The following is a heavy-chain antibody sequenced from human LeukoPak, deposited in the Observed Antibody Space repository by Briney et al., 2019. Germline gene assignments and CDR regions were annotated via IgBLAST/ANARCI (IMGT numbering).Heavy chain of an antibody. Sequence: GGSLRLSCAASGFPFSSYRMNWVRQAPGKGLEWLSDISGSGATLYYKDSVKGRFTISRDNAKNSLYLQMNSLRGEDTALYYCARAVSDHNSGYGMDVWSQGTTVTVSS. J-gene: IGHJ6*02. CDR3: ARAVSDHNSGYGMDV. D-gene: IGHD3-10*01. V-gene: IGHV3-48*04. CDR1: GFPFSSYR. CDR2: ISGSGATL.